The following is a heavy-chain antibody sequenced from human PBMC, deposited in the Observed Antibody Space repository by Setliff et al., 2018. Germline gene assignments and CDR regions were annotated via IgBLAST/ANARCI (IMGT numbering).Heavy chain of an antibody. V-gene: IGHV1-69*13. CDR3: AGEFYSFWSGYTDRQYYFYGMGV. D-gene: IGHD3-3*01. CDR2: IIPVFGTA. CDR1: GGTFSSYA. Sequence: GASVKVSCKASGGTFSSYAISWVRQAPGQGFEWMGGIIPVFGTADYAQKFQGRVTITADESTTTFYMEVSSLRSDDTAVYYCAGEFYSFWSGYTDRQYYFYGMGVWGQGTTVTSP. J-gene: IGHJ6*02.